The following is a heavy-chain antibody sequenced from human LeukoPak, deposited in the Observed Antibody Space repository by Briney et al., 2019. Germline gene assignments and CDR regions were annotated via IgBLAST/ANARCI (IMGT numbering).Heavy chain of an antibody. CDR3: ARDFDMGITPGDDFDF. Sequence: GGSLRLSCAASGFSFSKYWMHWVRQTPGEGLVWVSRIKEDGTYTSYADSVKGRFTISRDNARNTVFPQMNSLRAEDTAVYYCARDFDMGITPGDDFDFWGQGTLVTVSS. V-gene: IGHV3-74*01. CDR1: GFSFSKYW. CDR2: IKEDGTYT. D-gene: IGHD3-9*01. J-gene: IGHJ4*02.